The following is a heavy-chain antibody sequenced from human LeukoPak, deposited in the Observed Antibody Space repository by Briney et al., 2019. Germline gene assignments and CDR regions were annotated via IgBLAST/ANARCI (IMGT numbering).Heavy chain of an antibody. CDR2: INPSGGST. CDR3: AREYDYGDYGGVPGMDV. Sequence: ASVKVSCKASGYTFTLYYMHWVRQAPGQGPEWMGIINPSGGSTSYAQKFQGRVTMTRDTSTSTVYMELSSLRSEDTAVYYCAREYDYGDYGGVPGMDVWGQGTTVTVSS. CDR1: GYTFTLYY. D-gene: IGHD4-17*01. J-gene: IGHJ6*02. V-gene: IGHV1-46*01.